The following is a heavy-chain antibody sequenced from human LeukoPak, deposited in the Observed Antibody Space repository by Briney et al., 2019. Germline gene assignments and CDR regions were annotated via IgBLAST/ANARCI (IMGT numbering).Heavy chain of an antibody. Sequence: GGSLRLSCAASGFTFSSYIMNWVRQAPGKGLEWVSYISNSSGIIYYADSVKGRFTISRGNAKNSLYLQMSSLRAEDTAVYYCARGVPAATSYFQHWGQGTLVTVSS. V-gene: IGHV3-48*04. CDR1: GFTFSSYI. D-gene: IGHD2-2*01. CDR3: ARGVPAATSYFQH. J-gene: IGHJ1*01. CDR2: ISNSSGII.